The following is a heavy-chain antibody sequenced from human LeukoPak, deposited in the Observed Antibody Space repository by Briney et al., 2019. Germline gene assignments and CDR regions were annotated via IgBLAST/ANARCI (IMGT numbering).Heavy chain of an antibody. D-gene: IGHD3-10*01. CDR3: ARNTMVRGVADY. Sequence: GASVKVSCKASGYTFTGYYMHWVRQAPEQGLEWMGWMNPNSGGTNYAQKFQGRVTMTRDTSISTAYMELSRLRSDDTAVYYCARNTMVRGVADYWGQGTLVTVSS. CDR2: MNPNSGGT. CDR1: GYTFTGYY. J-gene: IGHJ4*02. V-gene: IGHV1-2*02.